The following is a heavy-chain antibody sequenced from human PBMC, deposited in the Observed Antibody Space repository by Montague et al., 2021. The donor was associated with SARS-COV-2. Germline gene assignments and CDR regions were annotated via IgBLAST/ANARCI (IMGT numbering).Heavy chain of an antibody. V-gene: IGHV4-34*01. CDR3: ARGQAVFGINEDLHY. D-gene: IGHD1-14*01. Sequence: SETLSLTCGVYGGSFNFYYWSWIRQPPGKGLEWIGEINHRGSTNNNPSLKTRVTISLDTSKNQFSLNLTSVTAADTAMYYCARGQAVFGINEDLHYWGQGTQVTVSS. CDR1: GGSFNFYY. J-gene: IGHJ4*02. CDR2: INHRGST.